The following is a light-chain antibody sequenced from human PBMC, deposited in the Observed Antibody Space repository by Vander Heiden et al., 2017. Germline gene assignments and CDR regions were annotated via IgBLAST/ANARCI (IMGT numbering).Light chain of an antibody. CDR1: QSVSSSY. Sequence: EIVLTQSPGTLSLSPGERATLSCRASQSVSSSYLAWYQQKPGQAPRLLIYGASSRATGIPDRFSGSGSGTDFTLTISRLDPEDFAVYYCQQYGSSPFWTFGQGTKVEIK. CDR2: GAS. J-gene: IGKJ1*01. CDR3: QQYGSSPFWT. V-gene: IGKV3-20*01.